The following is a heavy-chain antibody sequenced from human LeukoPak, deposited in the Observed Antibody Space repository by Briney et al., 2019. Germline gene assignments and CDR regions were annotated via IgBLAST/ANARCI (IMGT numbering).Heavy chain of an antibody. CDR2: INHSGST. CDR3: ARSRSLLGYCSSTSCRSHYFDY. V-gene: IGHV4-34*01. CDR1: GGSFSGYY. J-gene: IGHJ4*02. Sequence: SSETLSLTCAVYGGSFSGYYWSWIRQPPGKGLEWVGEINHSGSTNYNASLKSRVTISVDTSKNQFSLKLSSVTAADTAVYYCARSRSLLGYCSSTSCRSHYFDYWGQGTLVTVSS. D-gene: IGHD2-2*01.